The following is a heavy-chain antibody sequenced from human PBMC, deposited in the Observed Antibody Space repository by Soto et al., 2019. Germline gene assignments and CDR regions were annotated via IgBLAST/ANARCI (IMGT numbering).Heavy chain of an antibody. CDR3: AREWYYYDSSGYSPSAFDI. D-gene: IGHD3-22*01. CDR2: INSDGSST. V-gene: IGHV3-74*01. J-gene: IGHJ3*02. CDR1: GFTFSSYW. Sequence: GGSLRLSCAASGFTFSSYWMHWVRQAPGKGLVWVSRINSDGSSTSYADSVKGRFTISRDNAKNTLYLQMNSLRAEDTAVYYCAREWYYYDSSGYSPSAFDIWGQGTMVTVPS.